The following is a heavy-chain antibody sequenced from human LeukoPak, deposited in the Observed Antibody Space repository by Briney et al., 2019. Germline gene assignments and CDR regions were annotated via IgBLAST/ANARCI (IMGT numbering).Heavy chain of an antibody. Sequence: GGSLRLSCAVSGFSFHNYWMSWVRQAPGKGLEWVATIKEDGSEKYYVDSVKGRFTISRDNAKNSLYLQMNSLRAEDTAVYYCVRGQLWSYYHDYWGQGTLVTVSS. D-gene: IGHD5-18*01. CDR2: IKEDGSEK. CDR1: GFSFHNYW. J-gene: IGHJ4*02. CDR3: VRGQLWSYYHDY. V-gene: IGHV3-7*01.